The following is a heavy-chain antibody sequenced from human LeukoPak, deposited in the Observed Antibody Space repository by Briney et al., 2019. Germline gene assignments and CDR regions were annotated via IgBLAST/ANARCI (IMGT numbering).Heavy chain of an antibody. CDR2: ISGSGAST. Sequence: GGSLRLSCAASGFTFSSYAMSWVRQAPGKGLEWVSAISGSGASTYYADSVKGRFTISRDNSKNTLYLQMNSLRAEDTAVYYCAILRTYYYDSSGYYYGGFDYWGQGTLVTVSS. D-gene: IGHD3-22*01. CDR1: GFTFSSYA. V-gene: IGHV3-23*01. J-gene: IGHJ4*02. CDR3: AILRTYYYDSSGYYYGGFDY.